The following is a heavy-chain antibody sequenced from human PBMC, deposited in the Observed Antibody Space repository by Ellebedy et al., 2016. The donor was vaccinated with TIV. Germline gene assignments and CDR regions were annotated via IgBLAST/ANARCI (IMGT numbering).Heavy chain of an antibody. V-gene: IGHV1-46*01. CDR1: GYTFTSYH. J-gene: IGHJ4*02. CDR3: ARDQAEGRSSDY. Sequence: AASVKVSCKASGYTFTSYHMQWVRHAPGQGLEWMGIINPSGGTTDYAQKFQGRVTMTRDTSTSTVYMELSSLRSEDTAVYYCARDQAEGRSSDYWGQGTLVTVSS. CDR2: INPSGGTT. D-gene: IGHD6-13*01.